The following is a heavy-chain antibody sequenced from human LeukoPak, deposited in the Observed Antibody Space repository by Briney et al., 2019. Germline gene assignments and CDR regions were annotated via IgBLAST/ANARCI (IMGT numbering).Heavy chain of an antibody. V-gene: IGHV4-34*01. J-gene: IGHJ4*02. D-gene: IGHD6-19*01. CDR3: ASQQWLVAIFDY. CDR2: INHSGST. Sequence: SETLSLTCAVYGGSFGGYYWSWIRQPPGKGLEWIGEINHSGSTNYNPSLKSRVTISVDTSKNQFSLKLSSVTAADTAVYYCASQQWLVAIFDYWGQGTLVTVSS. CDR1: GGSFGGYY.